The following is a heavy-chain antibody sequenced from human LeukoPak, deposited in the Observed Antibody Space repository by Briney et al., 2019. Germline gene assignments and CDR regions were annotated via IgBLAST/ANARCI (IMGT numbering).Heavy chain of an antibody. CDR1: GFTCSIQW. D-gene: IGHD3-16*02. CDR3: ARNLGGLRLGELSPVNWFDP. CDR2: INQDGSEK. J-gene: IGHJ5*02. V-gene: IGHV3-7*01. Sequence: GGSLRLSCAASGFTCSIQWRVWVGPAPGMVRLRVANINQDGSEKYYVDSVKGRFTISRDNAKNSLYLQMNSLRAEDTAVYYCARNLGGLRLGELSPVNWFDPWGQGTLVTVSS.